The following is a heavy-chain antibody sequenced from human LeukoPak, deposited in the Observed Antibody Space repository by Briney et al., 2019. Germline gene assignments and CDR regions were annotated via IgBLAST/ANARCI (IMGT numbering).Heavy chain of an antibody. CDR2: IGASGEST. CDR1: GFTFSVAA. Sequence: GGSLRLSCAASGFTFSVAAMTWVRQAPGKGLEWVSLIGASGESTYYADSVKGRFTISRDNSKNTLSLQMNSLRVKDTAMYFCAKDIQLSTWGLGTMVTVSS. V-gene: IGHV3-23*01. D-gene: IGHD5-24*01. CDR3: AKDIQLST. J-gene: IGHJ3*01.